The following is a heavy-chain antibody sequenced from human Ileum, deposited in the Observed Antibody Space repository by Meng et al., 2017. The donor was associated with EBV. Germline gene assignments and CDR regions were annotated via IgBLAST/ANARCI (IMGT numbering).Heavy chain of an antibody. CDR1: EDSVPSDKTA. CDR2: TYRRSRWYY. Sequence: HLTESGPVLVQPSQILSLSCVLSEDSVPSDKTALNWIRQSPSRGLEWLGRTYRRSRWYYDYALSVKSRINISPDTSKNQVSLQLNSVTDEDTGIYYCATSRIAKFDRWGQGTLVTVSS. J-gene: IGHJ5*02. CDR3: ATSRIAKFDR. V-gene: IGHV6-1*01.